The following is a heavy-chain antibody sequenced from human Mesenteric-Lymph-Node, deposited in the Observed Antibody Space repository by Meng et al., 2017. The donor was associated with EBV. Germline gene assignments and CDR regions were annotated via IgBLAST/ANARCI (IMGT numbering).Heavy chain of an antibody. D-gene: IGHD1-26*01. V-gene: IGHV4-34*01. CDR2: FYYSENT. CDR3: ARRPWSLYYYFDY. Sequence: QGPVHVLDAGPLEPPDTLSLPCAVDCGAFSGYYWSWIRQPPGKGLGWIGDFYYSENTYYNPSLKSRVTISVDTSKNQFSLKLSSVTAADTAVYYCARRPWSLYYYFDYWGPGTLVTVSS. CDR1: CGAFSGYY. J-gene: IGHJ4*02.